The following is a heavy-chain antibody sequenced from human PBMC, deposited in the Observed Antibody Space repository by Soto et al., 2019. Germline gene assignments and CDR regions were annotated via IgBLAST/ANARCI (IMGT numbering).Heavy chain of an antibody. CDR3: ARGEHVLALNPSNYYFGY. D-gene: IGHD2-8*01. J-gene: IGHJ4*02. CDR1: GFTVSDNY. V-gene: IGHV3-53*02. Sequence: EVQLVETGGGSIQPGGSLRLSCAASGFTVSDNYMSWVRQAPGKGLEWVSVIYSGGSTYYADSVKGRFTISRDNSKNTLYLQMTSLSVEHTAVYYCARGEHVLALNPSNYYFGYWGQGTLVTVSS. CDR2: IYSGGST.